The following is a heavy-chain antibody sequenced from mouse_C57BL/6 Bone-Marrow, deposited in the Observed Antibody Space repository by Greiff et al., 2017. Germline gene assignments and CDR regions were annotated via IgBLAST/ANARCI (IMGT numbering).Heavy chain of an antibody. V-gene: IGHV1-59*01. Sequence: QVQLQQPGAELVRPGTSVKLSCKASGYTFTSYWMHWVKQRPGQGLEWIGVIDPSASYPNYNQKFKGKATLTVDTSSSTAYMQLSSLTSEDSAVYYCARCWDYYGSSYEWFAYWGQGTLVTVSA. CDR1: GYTFTSYW. CDR2: IDPSASYP. D-gene: IGHD1-1*01. J-gene: IGHJ3*01. CDR3: ARCWDYYGSSYEWFAY.